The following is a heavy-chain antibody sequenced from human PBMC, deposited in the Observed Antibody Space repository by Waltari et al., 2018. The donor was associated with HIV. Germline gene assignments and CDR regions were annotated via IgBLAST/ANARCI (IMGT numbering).Heavy chain of an antibody. CDR3: ARTVSPGIPATNHWFDP. V-gene: IGHV1-8*01. CDR2: MNPNSGNT. D-gene: IGHD2-2*01. Sequence: QVQLVQSGAEVKKPGASVKVSCKASGYTFTSYDINWVRQATGQGLEWMGWMNPNSGNTGYAQKFQGRVTMTRNTSISTAYMELSSLRSEDTAVYYCARTVSPGIPATNHWFDPWGQGTLVTVSS. J-gene: IGHJ5*02. CDR1: GYTFTSYD.